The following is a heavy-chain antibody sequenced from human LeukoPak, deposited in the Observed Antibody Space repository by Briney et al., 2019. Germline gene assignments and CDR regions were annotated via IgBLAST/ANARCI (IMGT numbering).Heavy chain of an antibody. CDR1: GFTFSRYW. Sequence: PGGSLRLSCAASGFTFSRYWMHWVRQAPGKGLVWVSRIESDGTTTTYADSVKGRFIISRDNAKNTLYLQMNSLRAEDTAVCYCTRGQSSGYSSGDYWGQGTLVTVSS. D-gene: IGHD3-22*01. V-gene: IGHV3-74*01. CDR2: IESDGTTT. CDR3: TRGQSSGYSSGDY. J-gene: IGHJ4*02.